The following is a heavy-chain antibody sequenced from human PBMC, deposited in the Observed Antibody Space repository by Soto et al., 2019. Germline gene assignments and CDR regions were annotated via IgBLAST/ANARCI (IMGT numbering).Heavy chain of an antibody. CDR3: ARALTTVTLFDT. CDR2: IYYSGST. V-gene: IGHV4-31*03. D-gene: IGHD4-17*01. J-gene: IGHJ5*02. Sequence: QVQLQESGPGLVKPSQTLSLTCTVSGGYISSGGYYWSWLRQHPGNDLEWIGYIYYSGSTHYNTSLKSRVTISGGTSKNQFSLQLSAVNAEDPAVYYGARALTTVTLFDTWGQGPRVPVSS. CDR1: GGYISSGGYY.